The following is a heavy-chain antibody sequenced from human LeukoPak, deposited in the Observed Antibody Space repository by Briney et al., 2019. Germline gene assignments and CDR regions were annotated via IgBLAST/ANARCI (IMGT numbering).Heavy chain of an antibody. J-gene: IGHJ4*02. V-gene: IGHV1-2*02. Sequence: GASVKVSCKASGYTFTSYVISWVRQAPGQGLEWMGWINPNSGGTNYAQKFQGRVTMTRDTSISTAYMELSRLRSDDTAVYYCAREPWEGGLYYYDSSGYGYWGQGTLVTVSS. CDR3: AREPWEGGLYYYDSSGYGY. CDR1: GYTFTSYV. D-gene: IGHD3-22*01. CDR2: INPNSGGT.